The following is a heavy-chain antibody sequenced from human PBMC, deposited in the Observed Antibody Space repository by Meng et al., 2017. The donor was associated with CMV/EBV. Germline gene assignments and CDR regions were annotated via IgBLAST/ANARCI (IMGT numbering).Heavy chain of an antibody. J-gene: IGHJ4*02. D-gene: IGHD5-18*01. Sequence: EVPRGGFGGGVIQHACSLKLSCAACGFTVKSNDMSWVRQAPGKGLEWISVIYSGGSTYDADSVEGRFTISRDNTKNTLYLQMNSLRAEDTAVYYCARGGTAIPDYWGQGTLVTVSS. V-gene: IGHV3-53*01. CDR3: ARGGTAIPDY. CDR2: IYSGGST. CDR1: GFTVKSND.